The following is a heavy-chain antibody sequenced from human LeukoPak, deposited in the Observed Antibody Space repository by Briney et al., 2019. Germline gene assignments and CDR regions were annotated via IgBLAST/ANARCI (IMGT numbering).Heavy chain of an antibody. J-gene: IGHJ4*02. CDR2: MNPNSGNT. CDR3: ARGSVVVPAASSFIDY. D-gene: IGHD2-2*01. V-gene: IGHV1-8*02. CDR1: GYTFTGYY. Sequence: GASVKVSCKASGYTFTGYYMHWVRQATGQGLEWMGWMNPNSGNTGYAQKFQGRVTMTRNTSISTAYMELSSLRSEDTAVYYCARGSVVVPAASSFIDYWGQGTLVTVSS.